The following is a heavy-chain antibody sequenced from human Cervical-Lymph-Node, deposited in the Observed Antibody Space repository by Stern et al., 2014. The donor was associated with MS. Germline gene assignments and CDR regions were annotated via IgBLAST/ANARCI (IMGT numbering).Heavy chain of an antibody. V-gene: IGHV3-33*01. CDR1: GFTFSSYG. Sequence: QMQLVQSGGGVVQPGRSLRLSCAASGFTFSSYGMHWVRQAPGKGLEWVAVIWYDGSNKYYADSVKGRFTISRDNSKNTLYLQMNSLRAEDTAVYYCARGEPIGWFGELSYYYYYGMDVWGQGTTVTVSS. D-gene: IGHD3-10*01. J-gene: IGHJ6*02. CDR3: ARGEPIGWFGELSYYYYYGMDV. CDR2: IWYDGSNK.